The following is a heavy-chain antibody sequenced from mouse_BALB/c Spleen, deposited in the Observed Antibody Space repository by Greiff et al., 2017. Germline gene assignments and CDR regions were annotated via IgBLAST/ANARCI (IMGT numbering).Heavy chain of an antibody. Sequence: VKLMESGPGLVAPSQSLSITCTVSGFSLTSYGVHWVRQPPGKGLEWLGVIWAGGSTNYNSALMSRLSISKDNSKSQVFLKMNSLQTDDTAMYYCARDEGYGSSWADYWGQGTSVTVSS. CDR3: ARDEGYGSSWADY. D-gene: IGHD1-1*01. V-gene: IGHV2-9*02. CDR1: GFSLTSYG. CDR2: IWAGGST. J-gene: IGHJ4*01.